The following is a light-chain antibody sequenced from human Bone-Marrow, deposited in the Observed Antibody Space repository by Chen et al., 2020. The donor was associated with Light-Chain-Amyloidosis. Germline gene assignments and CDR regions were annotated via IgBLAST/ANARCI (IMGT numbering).Light chain of an antibody. V-gene: IGLV2-11*01. CDR3: SSYAGTYTWV. CDR2: DVN. J-gene: IGLJ3*02. CDR1: SSDVGADTY. Sequence: QAALTQPRSVSGSLGRSVTISCTGTSSDVGADTYVSWYQQHPGKAPKLIIYDVNKRPSGVPDRFSGSQSGSTASLTISRLQADDESDYLCSSYAGTYTWVFGGGTKLTVL.